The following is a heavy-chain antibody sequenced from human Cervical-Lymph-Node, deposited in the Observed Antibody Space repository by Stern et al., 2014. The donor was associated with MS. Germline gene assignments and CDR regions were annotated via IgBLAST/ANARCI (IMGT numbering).Heavy chain of an antibody. CDR3: ARGWLAS. CDR1: GFTVNSNY. Sequence: EVQLLESGGGLVQPGGSLRLSCVISGFTVNSNYMTWARQAPGKGLECVSGIDSGRSTYYADSVKGRFPISRDNSKNTLFLQMNSLRPEDTAVYFCARGWLASWGQGTLVTVSS. D-gene: IGHD6-19*01. J-gene: IGHJ5*02. CDR2: IDSGRST. V-gene: IGHV3-66*02.